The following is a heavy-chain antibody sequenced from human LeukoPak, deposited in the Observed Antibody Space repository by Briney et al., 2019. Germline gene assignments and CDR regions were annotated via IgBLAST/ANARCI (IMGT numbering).Heavy chain of an antibody. V-gene: IGHV5-51*01. CDR3: ARLRGSGYDRFDY. D-gene: IGHD5-12*01. CDR2: ISPGDSKT. J-gene: IGHJ4*02. CDR1: GYSFTSYW. Sequence: GESLKVSCKCSGYSFTSYWIGWVRQMPGKGLEWMGIISPGDSKTIYSPSFQGQVTISADKSISTAYLQWISLKASGTAMYYCARLRGSGYDRFDYWGQGTLVTVSS.